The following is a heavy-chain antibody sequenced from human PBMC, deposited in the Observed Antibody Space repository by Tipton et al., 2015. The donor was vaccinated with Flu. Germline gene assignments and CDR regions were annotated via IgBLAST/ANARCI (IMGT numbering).Heavy chain of an antibody. D-gene: IGHD3-10*01. J-gene: IGHJ4*02. Sequence: TLSLTCAVYGGSFSGYYWSWIRQPPGKGLEWIGEINHSGSTNYNPSLKSRVTISVDTSKNQFSLKLSSVTAADTPVYYCARGLYGSGSYQRRYFDSWGQGTLVTVSS. CDR3: ARGLYGSGSYQRRYFDS. V-gene: IGHV4-34*01. CDR2: INHSGST. CDR1: GGSFSGYY.